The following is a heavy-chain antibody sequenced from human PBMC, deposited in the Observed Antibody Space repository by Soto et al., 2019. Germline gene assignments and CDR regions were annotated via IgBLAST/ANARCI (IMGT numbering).Heavy chain of an antibody. Sequence: PSETLSLTCTVSGGSISSGDYYWSWIRQPPGKGLEWIGYIYYSGGTNYNPSLKGRVTISLDKSKSQFSLRLISVTAADTAVYYCTREQSDDNYFDPWGQGTLVTVSS. CDR2: IYYSGGT. CDR3: TREQSDDNYFDP. V-gene: IGHV4-61*08. CDR1: GGSISSGDYY. J-gene: IGHJ5*02. D-gene: IGHD6-19*01.